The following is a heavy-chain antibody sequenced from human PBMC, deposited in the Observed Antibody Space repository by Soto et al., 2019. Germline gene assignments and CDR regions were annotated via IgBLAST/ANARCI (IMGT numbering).Heavy chain of an antibody. J-gene: IGHJ4*02. CDR1: GGSLSGYY. CDR3: TRLGGFYQALDS. V-gene: IGHV4-59*08. D-gene: IGHD3-22*01. Sequence: PSVTLSLTCSIAGGSLSGYYLTWTRQPPGKGLEWIGYIYYAGTTTYNPSLKNRVTISLDTPKNHFSLKMDSVTAADTAVYYCTRLGGFYQALDSWGQGVLVTVSS. CDR2: IYYAGTT.